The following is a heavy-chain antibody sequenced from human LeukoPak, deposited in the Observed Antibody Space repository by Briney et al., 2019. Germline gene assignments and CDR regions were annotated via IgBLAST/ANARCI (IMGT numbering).Heavy chain of an antibody. D-gene: IGHD3-16*01. CDR1: GYTFTSYA. Sequence: GASVKVSCKASGYTFTSYAMNWVRQAPGQGLEWMGWINTNTGNPTYAQGFTGRFVFSLDTSVSTAYLQISSLKAEDTAVYYCATDPTSITFSLPYGMDVWGQGTTVTVSS. V-gene: IGHV7-4-1*02. J-gene: IGHJ6*02. CDR2: INTNTGNP. CDR3: ATDPTSITFSLPYGMDV.